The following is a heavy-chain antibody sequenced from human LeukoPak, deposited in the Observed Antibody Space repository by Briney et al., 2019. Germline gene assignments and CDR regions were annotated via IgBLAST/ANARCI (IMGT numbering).Heavy chain of an antibody. CDR2: IDSDGSSR. V-gene: IGHV3-74*01. J-gene: IGHJ4*02. CDR3: ARGDLKATWIKLWDYFDY. CDR1: GFSFSGYW. Sequence: PGRSLRLSCAASGFSFSGYWVHWVRRAPGKGLVWVSRIDSDGSSRSYAGSGKGRFTISRDNAKNTLYLQMNSLRAEDTAVYYCARGDLKATWIKLWDYFDYWGQGTLVTVSS. D-gene: IGHD5-18*01.